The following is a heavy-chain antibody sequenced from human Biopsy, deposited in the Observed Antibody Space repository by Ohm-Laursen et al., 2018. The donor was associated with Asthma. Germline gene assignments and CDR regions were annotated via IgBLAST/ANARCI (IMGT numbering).Heavy chain of an antibody. D-gene: IGHD3-3*01. V-gene: IGHV3-30*18. CDR1: GFVFRSHA. CDR3: AKRRGYSDFTDFDP. Sequence: SLRLSCAASGFVFRSHAMHWVRQAPGKGLEWVAVVSYDGGVVHYADSMKGRFTISRDNAKSTLYLQMNRLRTDDTAVYFCAKRRGYSDFTDFDPWGQGTLVTVSS. CDR2: VSYDGGVV. J-gene: IGHJ5*02.